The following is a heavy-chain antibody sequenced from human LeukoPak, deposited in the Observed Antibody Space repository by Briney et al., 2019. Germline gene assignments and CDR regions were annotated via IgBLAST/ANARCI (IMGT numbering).Heavy chain of an antibody. J-gene: IGHJ4*02. V-gene: IGHV1-8*02. CDR2: MNPNSGNT. CDR1: GYTFTSYD. D-gene: IGHD2/OR15-2a*01. Sequence: GASVKVSCKASGYTFTSYDINWVRQATGQGLEWMGWMNPNSGNTGYAQKFQGRVTMTRDTSISTAYMELSRLRSDDTAVYYCARGEESMPDYWGQGTLVTVSS. CDR3: ARGEESMPDY.